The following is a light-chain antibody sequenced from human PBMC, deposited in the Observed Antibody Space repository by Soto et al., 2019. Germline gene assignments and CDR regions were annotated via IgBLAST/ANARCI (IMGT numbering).Light chain of an antibody. Sequence: VLTQPPSVSGAPGQRVTISCTGSSSNIGAGYDVHWYQQLPGTAPKLLIYGNSNRPSGVPDRFSGSKSGTSASLAITGLQAEDEADYYCQSYDSSLSGWVFGGGTQLTVL. V-gene: IGLV1-40*01. CDR3: QSYDSSLSGWV. J-gene: IGLJ3*02. CDR2: GNS. CDR1: SSNIGAGYD.